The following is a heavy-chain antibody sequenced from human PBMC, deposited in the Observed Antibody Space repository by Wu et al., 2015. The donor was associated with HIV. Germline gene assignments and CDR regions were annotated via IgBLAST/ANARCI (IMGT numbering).Heavy chain of an antibody. V-gene: IGHV1-69*12. CDR3: VGRQKYNPGNVGKFDF. J-gene: IGHJ4*02. CDR2: TIPHFGVI. CDR1: GVSFMYFA. Sequence: QVQLVQSGAEVKKPGSSVRVSCKASGVSFMYFAVNWVRQAPGQRLEWVGGTIPHFGVINPAQKFKDRLRLTADASTTTVYMELSGLEFVDTAVYYCVGRQKYNPGNVGKFDFWGQGTLVTVSS. D-gene: IGHD1-14*01.